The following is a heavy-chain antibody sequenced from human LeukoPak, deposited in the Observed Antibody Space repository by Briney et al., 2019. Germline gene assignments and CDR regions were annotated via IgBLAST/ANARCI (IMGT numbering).Heavy chain of an antibody. CDR3: AKGENWQQLVHF. CDR1: GFTVSSNY. V-gene: IGHV3-53*01. Sequence: PGGSLRLSCAASGFTVSSNYMSWVSHAPGKGLEWGSIIYSGGSTYYAGSVKARFTISRDNSKNTLYLQMNSLRAEDTAVYYCAKGENWQQLVHFWGQGTLVTVSS. D-gene: IGHD6-13*01. CDR2: IYSGGST. J-gene: IGHJ4*02.